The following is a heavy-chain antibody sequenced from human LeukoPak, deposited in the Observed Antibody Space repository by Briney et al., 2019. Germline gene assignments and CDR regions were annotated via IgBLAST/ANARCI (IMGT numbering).Heavy chain of an antibody. Sequence: SETLSLPCAVYGGSFSGYYWSWIRQPPGKGLEWIGEINHSGSTNYNPSLNSRVTISVDTSKNQFSLKLSSVTAADTAVYYCARGCRGIAARRFYYYMDVWGKGTTVTVSS. J-gene: IGHJ6*03. CDR3: ARGCRGIAARRFYYYMDV. CDR2: INHSGST. CDR1: GGSFSGYY. V-gene: IGHV4-34*01. D-gene: IGHD6-6*01.